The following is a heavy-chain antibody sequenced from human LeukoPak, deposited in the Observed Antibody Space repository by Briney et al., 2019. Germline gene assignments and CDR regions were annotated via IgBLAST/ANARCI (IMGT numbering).Heavy chain of an antibody. D-gene: IGHD3-10*01. CDR2: IIPILGIA. J-gene: IGHJ2*01. Sequence: SVKVSCKASGGTFSSYAISLVRQAPGQGLEWMGRIIPILGIANYAQKFRGRVTMTRDTSTSTVYMELSSLRSEDTAVCYCARSRITMVRSNWYFDLWGRGTLVTVSS. CDR3: ARSRITMVRSNWYFDL. V-gene: IGHV1-69*04. CDR1: GGTFSSYA.